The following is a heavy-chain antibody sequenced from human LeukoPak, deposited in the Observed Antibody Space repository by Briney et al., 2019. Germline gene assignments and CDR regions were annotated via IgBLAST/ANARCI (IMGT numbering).Heavy chain of an antibody. CDR3: ARDRLGRQTVVVIPYAFDL. Sequence: GASVKVSCKTSGYTPTNYDINWVRQATGQGLEWMGWINPNSGETVYAQKFQGRVTITRNTSIGTAYVELSGLRSDDTAVYSCARDRLGRQTVVVIPYAFDLWGQGTMVTVSS. J-gene: IGHJ3*01. CDR2: INPNSGET. D-gene: IGHD3-22*01. CDR1: GYTPTNYD. V-gene: IGHV1-8*03.